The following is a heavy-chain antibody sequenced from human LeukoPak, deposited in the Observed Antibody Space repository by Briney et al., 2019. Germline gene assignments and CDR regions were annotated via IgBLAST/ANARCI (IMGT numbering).Heavy chain of an antibody. CDR3: AREVTTRDDYYYGMDV. Sequence: ASVEVSCKASGYTFTGYYMHWVRQAPGQGLEWMGWINPNSGGTNYAQKFQGWVTMTRDTSISTVYMELSRLRSDDTAVYYCAREVTTRDDYYYGMDVWGQGTTVTVSS. D-gene: IGHD4-17*01. V-gene: IGHV1-2*04. CDR2: INPNSGGT. CDR1: GYTFTGYY. J-gene: IGHJ6*02.